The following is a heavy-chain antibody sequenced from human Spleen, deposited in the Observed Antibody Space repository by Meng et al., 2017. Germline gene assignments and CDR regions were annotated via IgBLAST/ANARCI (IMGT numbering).Heavy chain of an antibody. J-gene: IGHJ5*02. V-gene: IGHV4-38-2*02. Sequence: SETLSLTCTVSGDSNNNYYCSWIRQPPGKGLEWIGSIYHSGSTYYNPSLKSRVTISVDTSKNQFSLKLSSVTAADTAVYYCARPLYGSGSHFSPWGQGTLVTVSS. CDR3: ARPLYGSGSHFSP. D-gene: IGHD3-10*01. CDR1: GDSNNNYY. CDR2: IYHSGST.